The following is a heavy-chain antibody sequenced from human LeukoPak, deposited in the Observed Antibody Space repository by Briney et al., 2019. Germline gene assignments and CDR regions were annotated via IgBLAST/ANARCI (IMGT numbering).Heavy chain of an antibody. D-gene: IGHD1-26*01. J-gene: IGHJ4*02. CDR3: AGRGSAYSVVGATDFDY. V-gene: IGHV1-18*01. Sequence: ASVKVSCKASGYTFTSYGISWVRQAPGQGLEWMGWISAYNGNTNYAQKLQGRVTMTTDTSTSTAYMELRSLRSDDTAVYYCAGRGSAYSVVGATDFDYWGQGTLVTVSS. CDR1: GYTFTSYG. CDR2: ISAYNGNT.